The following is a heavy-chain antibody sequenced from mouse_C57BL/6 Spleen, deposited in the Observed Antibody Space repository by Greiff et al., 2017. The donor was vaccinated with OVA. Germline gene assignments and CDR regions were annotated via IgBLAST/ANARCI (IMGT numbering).Heavy chain of an antibody. CDR1: GYTFTSYW. CDR2: INPSNGGT. J-gene: IGHJ4*01. D-gene: IGHD1-1*01. V-gene: IGHV1-53*01. Sequence: QVQLQQPGTELVKPGASVKLSCKASGYTFTSYWMHWVKQRPGQGLEWIGNINPSNGGTTYNEKFKSKATLTVDKSSSTSYMQLSSLTSEESAVYYCARPNYGSIYAMDYWGQGTSVTVSS. CDR3: ARPNYGSIYAMDY.